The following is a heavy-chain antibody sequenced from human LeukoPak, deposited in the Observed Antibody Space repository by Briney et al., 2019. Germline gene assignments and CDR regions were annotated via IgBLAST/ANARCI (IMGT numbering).Heavy chain of an antibody. J-gene: IGHJ4*02. V-gene: IGHV3-30*18. CDR3: AKDLVYRGYSGYDSSSFDY. D-gene: IGHD5-12*01. CDR2: ISYDGSNK. CDR1: GFTFSSYG. Sequence: GGSLRLSCAASGFTFSSYGMHWVRQAPGKGLEWVAVISYDGSNKYYADSVKGRFTISRDNSKNTLYLQMNSLRAEDTAVYYCAKDLVYRGYSGYDSSSFDYWGQGTLVTVSS.